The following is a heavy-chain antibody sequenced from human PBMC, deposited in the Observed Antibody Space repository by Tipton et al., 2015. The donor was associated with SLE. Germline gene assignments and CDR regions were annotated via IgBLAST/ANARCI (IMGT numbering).Heavy chain of an antibody. V-gene: IGHV4-59*11. CDR2: IYYSGST. J-gene: IGHJ4*02. D-gene: IGHD3-10*01. Sequence: TLSLTCTVSGGSISSHYWSWIRQPPGKGLEWIGSIYYSGSTYYNPSLKSRVTISVDTSKNQFSLKLSSVTAADTAVYYCARFGSEWGSFVYWGQGTLVTVSS. CDR1: GGSISSHY. CDR3: ARFGSEWGSFVY.